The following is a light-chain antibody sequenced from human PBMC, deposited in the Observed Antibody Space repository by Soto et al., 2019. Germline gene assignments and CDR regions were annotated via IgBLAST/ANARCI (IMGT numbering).Light chain of an antibody. Sequence: EIVLTQSPGTLSLSPGERATLSCRASQSVSRSYLAWYQQKPGQAPRLLIYGASSRATGIPDRFSGSGSGTDFTLTISRLEPEDFAVYYCQQYGSSPPFTVGPGTKVDIK. V-gene: IGKV3-20*01. J-gene: IGKJ3*01. CDR3: QQYGSSPPFT. CDR1: QSVSRSY. CDR2: GAS.